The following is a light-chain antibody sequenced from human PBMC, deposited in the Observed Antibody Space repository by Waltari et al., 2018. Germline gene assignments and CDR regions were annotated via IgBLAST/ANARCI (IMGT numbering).Light chain of an antibody. Sequence: SYELTQPPSVSVSPGQTASITCSGDQLGDKYACWYQQKPGQSPVLVIYQGSKRPSGIPVRVSRSSAVNTATLTISGTQAMDEADYYCQAWDSSTGVFGTGTKVTVL. J-gene: IGLJ1*01. CDR2: QGS. V-gene: IGLV3-1*01. CDR1: QLGDKY. CDR3: QAWDSSTGV.